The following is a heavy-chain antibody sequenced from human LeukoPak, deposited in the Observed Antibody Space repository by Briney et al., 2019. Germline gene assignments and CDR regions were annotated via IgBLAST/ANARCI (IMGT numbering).Heavy chain of an antibody. CDR3: ASFNYYDSRYFQH. CDR2: IYYSGST. Sequence: SETLSLTCTVSGGSLSSYYWSWIRQPPGKGLEWIGYIYYSGSTNYNPSLKSRVTISVDTSKNQFSLKLSSVTAADTAVYYCASFNYYDSRYFQHWGQGTLVTVSS. CDR1: GGSLSSYY. V-gene: IGHV4-59*08. J-gene: IGHJ1*01. D-gene: IGHD3-22*01.